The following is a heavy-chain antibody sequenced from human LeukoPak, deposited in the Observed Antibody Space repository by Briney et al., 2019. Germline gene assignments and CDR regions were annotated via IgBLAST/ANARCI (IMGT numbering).Heavy chain of an antibody. CDR1: GGTFSSYA. CDR3: AGRYCSSTSCYPYYYGMDV. Sequence: SVKVSCKASGGTFSSYAISWVRQAPGQGLEWMGGIIPIFGTANYAKKFQGRVTITADKSTSTAYMELSSLRSEDTAVYYCAGRYCSSTSCYPYYYGMDVWGKGTTVTVSS. V-gene: IGHV1-69*06. CDR2: IIPIFGTA. D-gene: IGHD2-2*01. J-gene: IGHJ6*04.